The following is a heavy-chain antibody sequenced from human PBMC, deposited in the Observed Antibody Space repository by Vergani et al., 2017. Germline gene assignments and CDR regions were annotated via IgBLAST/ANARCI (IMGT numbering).Heavy chain of an antibody. CDR1: GGTFSSYA. CDR3: AREYYGSGSFDY. J-gene: IGHJ4*02. CDR2: SIPIFGTA. V-gene: IGHV1-69*01. Sequence: VQLVQSGAEVKKPGSSEKVSCKASGGTFSSYAISWVRQAPGQGLEGMGGSIPIFGTANYAQKFQGRVTITADESTSTAYMELSSLRSEDTAVYYCAREYYGSGSFDYWGQGTLVTVSS. D-gene: IGHD3-10*01.